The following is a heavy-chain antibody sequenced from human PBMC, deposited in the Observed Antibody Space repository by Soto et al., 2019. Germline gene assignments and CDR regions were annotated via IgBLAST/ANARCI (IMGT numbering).Heavy chain of an antibody. CDR1: GFTFSSYG. Sequence: GGSLRLSCAASGFTFSSYGMHWVRQAPGKGLEWVAVISYDGSNRYYADSVKGRFTISRDNSKNTLYLQMNSLRAEDTAVYYCAKDLLPVTTLRSGMDVWGQGTTV. CDR2: ISYDGSNR. V-gene: IGHV3-30*18. J-gene: IGHJ6*02. D-gene: IGHD4-17*01. CDR3: AKDLLPVTTLRSGMDV.